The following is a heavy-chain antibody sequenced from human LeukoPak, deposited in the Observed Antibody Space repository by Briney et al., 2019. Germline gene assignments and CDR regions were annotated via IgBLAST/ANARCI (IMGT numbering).Heavy chain of an antibody. J-gene: IGHJ4*02. CDR1: GSTFSSYG. CDR2: IWYDGSNK. V-gene: IGHV3-33*01. D-gene: IGHD6-13*01. Sequence: PGRSLTLPCAASGSTFSSYGMHWVRQAPGKGLEWAAVIWYDGSNKYYADSMKGRFTISRDNSKNTLYLQMNILRAEGTAVYYCERVGGYSSRKDYWGQGTLVTVSS. CDR3: ERVGGYSSRKDY.